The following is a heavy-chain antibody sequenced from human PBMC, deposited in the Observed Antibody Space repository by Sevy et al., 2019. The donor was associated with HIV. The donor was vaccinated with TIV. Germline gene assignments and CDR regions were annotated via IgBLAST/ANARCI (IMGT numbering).Heavy chain of an antibody. V-gene: IGHV3-74*01. CDR2: INSDGSST. CDR1: GFTFSSYW. CDR3: ARRRNYYGMIDAFDI. J-gene: IGHJ3*02. D-gene: IGHD3-10*01. Sequence: GGSLRLSCAASGFTFSSYWMHWVRQAPGKGLVWVSRINSDGSSTSNADSVKGRFTISRDNAKNTLYLQMNSLRAEDTAVYYCARRRNYYGMIDAFDIWGQGTMVTVSS.